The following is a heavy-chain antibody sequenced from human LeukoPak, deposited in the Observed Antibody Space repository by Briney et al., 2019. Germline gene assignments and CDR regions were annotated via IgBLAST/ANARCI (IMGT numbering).Heavy chain of an antibody. V-gene: IGHV3-7*01. CDR3: GRYGASTNPSSGWYGIDY. CDR1: GFTFSNYW. Sequence: AGGSLRLSCAASGFTFSNYWMSWVRQAPGKGLEWVANIKQDGSEKYCVDSVKGRFTISRDNAKNSLYLQINSLRAEDTAVYYCGRYGASTNPSSGWYGIDYWGQGTLVTVSS. D-gene: IGHD6-19*01. CDR2: IKQDGSEK. J-gene: IGHJ4*02.